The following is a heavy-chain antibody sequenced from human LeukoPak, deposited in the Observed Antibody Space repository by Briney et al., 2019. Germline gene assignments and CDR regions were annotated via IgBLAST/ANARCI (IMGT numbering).Heavy chain of an antibody. J-gene: IGHJ5*02. D-gene: IGHD7-27*01. CDR3: ARDGDLNWFDP. V-gene: IGHV4-4*02. Sequence: SETLSLTCAVSGGSISSINWWSWVRQAPGKGLEWIGEIYHTGSTNYNPSLKSRVTISVDKSKNHFSLNLSSVTAADTAVYYCARDGDLNWFDPWGQGTLVTVSS. CDR2: IYHTGST. CDR1: GGSISSINW.